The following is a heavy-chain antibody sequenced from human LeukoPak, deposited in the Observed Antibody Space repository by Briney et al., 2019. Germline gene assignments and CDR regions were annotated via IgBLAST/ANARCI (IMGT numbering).Heavy chain of an antibody. CDR3: AKDYAYYYGSGIGGFEY. J-gene: IGHJ4*02. CDR2: ISGSGATT. D-gene: IGHD3-10*01. Sequence: GGPLRLSCAASGFTFSSDAMSWVRQAPGKGLEWVSAISGSGATTYYADSVKGRFTISRDKSNNTLYLQMNSLRAEDTAVYYCAKDYAYYYGSGIGGFEYWGQGTLVTVSS. CDR1: GFTFSSDA. V-gene: IGHV3-23*01.